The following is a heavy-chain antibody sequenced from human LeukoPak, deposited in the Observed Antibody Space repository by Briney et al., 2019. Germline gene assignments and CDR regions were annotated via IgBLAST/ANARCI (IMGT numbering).Heavy chain of an antibody. CDR2: IYYSGST. D-gene: IGHD3-3*01. V-gene: IGHV4-59*01. J-gene: IGHJ3*02. Sequence: SETLSLTCTVSGGSISSYYWSWIRQPPGKGLEWIGYIYYSGSTNYNPSLKSRVTISVDTSKNQFSLKLSSVTAADTAVYYCARSPLDDAFNIWGQGTMVTVSS. CDR1: GGSISSYY. CDR3: ARSPLDDAFNI.